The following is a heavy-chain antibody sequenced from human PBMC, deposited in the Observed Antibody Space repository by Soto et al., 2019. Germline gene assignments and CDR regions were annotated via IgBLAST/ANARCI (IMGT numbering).Heavy chain of an antibody. D-gene: IGHD6-13*01. J-gene: IGHJ5*02. CDR2: IYPGDSDT. V-gene: IGHV5-51*01. CDR1: GYSFTSYW. CDR3: ARHILAAVPNDWFDP. Sequence: PGESLKISCKGSGYSFTSYWIGWVRQMPGKGLEWMGIIYPGDSDTRYSPSFQGQVTISADKSISTAYLQWSSLKASDTAMYYCARHILAAVPNDWFDPWGQGTLVTVS.